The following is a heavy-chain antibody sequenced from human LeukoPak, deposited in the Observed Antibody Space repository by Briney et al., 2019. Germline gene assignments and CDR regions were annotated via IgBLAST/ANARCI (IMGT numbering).Heavy chain of an antibody. CDR2: IYTSGST. V-gene: IGHV4-4*07. J-gene: IGHJ5*02. D-gene: IGHD6-13*01. Sequence: SETLSLTCTVSGGSISSYYWSWIRQPAGKGLEWIGRIYTSGSTNYNPSLKSRVTMSVDTSKNQFSLKLSSVTAADTAVYYCAREGSYSTENWFDPWSQGTLVTVSS. CDR3: AREGSYSTENWFDP. CDR1: GGSISSYY.